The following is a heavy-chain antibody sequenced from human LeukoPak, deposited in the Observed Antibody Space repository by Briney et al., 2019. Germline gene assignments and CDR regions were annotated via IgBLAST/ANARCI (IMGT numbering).Heavy chain of an antibody. CDR2: ISSSSSTI. V-gene: IGHV3-48*01. CDR3: ARDSKGYYYDSSGYYLD. Sequence: GGSLRLSCAASGFTFNSYSMNWVRQAPGKGLEWVSYISSSSSTIYYADSVKGRFTISRDNAKNSLYLQMNSLRAEDTAVYYCARDSKGYYYDSSGYYLDWGQGTLVTVSS. D-gene: IGHD3-22*01. J-gene: IGHJ4*02. CDR1: GFTFNSYS.